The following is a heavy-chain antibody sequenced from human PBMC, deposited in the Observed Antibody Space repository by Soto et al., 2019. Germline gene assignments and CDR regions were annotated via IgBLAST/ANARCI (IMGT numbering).Heavy chain of an antibody. CDR3: ARDLSYSSGWPDALDI. D-gene: IGHD6-19*01. V-gene: IGHV1-24*01. CDR1: GYTLTELS. CDR2: FDPEDGET. Sequence: ASVKVSCNVSGYTLTELSMHWVRQAPGKGLEWMGGFDPEDGETIYAQKFQGRVTMTTDTSTSTAYMELRSLRSDDAAVYYCARDLSYSSGWPDALDIWGQGTMVTVSS. J-gene: IGHJ3*02.